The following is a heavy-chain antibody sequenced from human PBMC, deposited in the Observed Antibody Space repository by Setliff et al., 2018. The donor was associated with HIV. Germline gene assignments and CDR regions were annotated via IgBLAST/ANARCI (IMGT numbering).Heavy chain of an antibody. CDR1: GGSFSGYY. J-gene: IGHJ4*02. V-gene: IGHV4-34*01. D-gene: IGHD3-22*01. Sequence: PSETLSLTCAVYGGSFSGYYWSWIRQPPGKGLEWIGKINHSGSTNYNPSLKSRVTISVDTSKNQFSLKLGSVTAADTAVYYCARVGYYDTSFDYWGQGTLVTVSS. CDR3: ARVGYYDTSFDY. CDR2: INHSGST.